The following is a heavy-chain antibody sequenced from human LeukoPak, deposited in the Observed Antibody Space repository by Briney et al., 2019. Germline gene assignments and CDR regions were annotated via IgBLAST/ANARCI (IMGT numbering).Heavy chain of an antibody. J-gene: IGHJ6*03. D-gene: IGHD2-2*01. CDR2: IHYSGST. CDR1: GGSINSYY. V-gene: IGHV4-59*01. CDR3: ARTSSYYSYYMDV. Sequence: SETLSLTCTVSGGSINSYYWSWIRQPPGKELEWIGHIHYSGSTNYNPSLKSRITISVDTSKNQFSLKLSSVTTADTAVYYCARTSSYYSYYMDVWGKGTTVTISS.